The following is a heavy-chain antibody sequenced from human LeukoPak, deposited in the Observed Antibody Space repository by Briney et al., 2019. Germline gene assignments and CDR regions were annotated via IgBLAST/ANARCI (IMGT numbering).Heavy chain of an antibody. V-gene: IGHV3-30*02. J-gene: IGHJ4*02. Sequence: GRTLRLSCAASRLSLSSYGMHWVRHAPGTGLEWLTFIHYDGSNKYYANSVAGRFTISRDNSKNALYLQMDSLRPEDTAVYYCAKDQGRLGASMADSWGPGTLVTVSS. CDR3: AKDQGRLGASMADS. CDR2: IHYDGSNK. D-gene: IGHD1-26*01. CDR1: RLSLSSYG.